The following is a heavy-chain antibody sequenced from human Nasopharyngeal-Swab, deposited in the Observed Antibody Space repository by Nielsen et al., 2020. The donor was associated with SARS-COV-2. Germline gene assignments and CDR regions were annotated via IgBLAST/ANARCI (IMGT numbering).Heavy chain of an antibody. CDR2: IKSDGSTT. V-gene: IGHV3-74*01. CDR3: ARDLGYNWSDS. J-gene: IGHJ5*01. Sequence: GGSLRLSCAASGFTFSSYWMHWVRQAPGKGLVWVSLIKSDGSTTSYADSVKGRFTISRDNAKNTLYLQMNSLRAEDTSVYYCARDLGYNWSDSWGQGTLVTVSS. CDR1: GFTFSSYW. D-gene: IGHD7-27*01.